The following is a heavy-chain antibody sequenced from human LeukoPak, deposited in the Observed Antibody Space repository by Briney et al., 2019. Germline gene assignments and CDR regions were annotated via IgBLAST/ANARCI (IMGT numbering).Heavy chain of an antibody. CDR2: IWYDGSNK. D-gene: IGHD4-17*01. V-gene: IGHV3-33*01. J-gene: IGHJ3*02. Sequence: GGSLRLSCAASGFTFSSYGMHWVRQAPGKGLEWVAVIWYDGSNKYYADSVKGRFTISRDNSKNTLYLQMNSLRAEDTAVYYCARNQDYGVYNSVGAFDIWGQGTMVTVSS. CDR1: GFTFSSYG. CDR3: ARNQDYGVYNSVGAFDI.